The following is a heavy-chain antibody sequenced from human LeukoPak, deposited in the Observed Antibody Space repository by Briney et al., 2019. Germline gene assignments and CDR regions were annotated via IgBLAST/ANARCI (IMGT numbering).Heavy chain of an antibody. CDR2: IYTSGST. CDR1: GGSISSGSYY. V-gene: IGHV4-61*02. J-gene: IGHJ4*02. CDR3: ARDREADWFDY. Sequence: SQTLSLTGTVSGGSISSGSYYWSWIRQPAGKALEWIGRIYTSGSTNYNPSLKSRVTISVDTSKNQFSLNLSSVTAADTAVYYCARDREADWFDYWGQGTLVTVSS. D-gene: IGHD3-9*01.